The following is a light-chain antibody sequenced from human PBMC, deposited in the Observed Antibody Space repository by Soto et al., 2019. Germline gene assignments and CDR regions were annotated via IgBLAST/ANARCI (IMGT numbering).Light chain of an antibody. Sequence: DIKMTQSPSTLSASVGDRVTITCRASQSISSWLAWYQQKPGKAPNLLIYKASCLESGVPSRFSGSGSGTEFTLTISSLQPDDFATYYCQQYNSYPLTFGGGTKVEIK. CDR2: KAS. CDR3: QQYNSYPLT. J-gene: IGKJ4*01. V-gene: IGKV1-5*03. CDR1: QSISSW.